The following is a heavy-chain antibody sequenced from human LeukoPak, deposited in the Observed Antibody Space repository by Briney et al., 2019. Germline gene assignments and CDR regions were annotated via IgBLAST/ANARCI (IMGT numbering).Heavy chain of an antibody. D-gene: IGHD3-16*01. CDR1: GGSFSGYY. CDR3: ARRVGWGYYFDY. Sequence: SETLSLTCAVYGGSFSGYYWSWIRQPPGKGLEWIGSIYHSGSTYYNPSLKSRVTISVDTSKNQFSLKLSSVTAADTAVYYCARRVGWGYYFDYWGQGTLVTVSS. CDR2: IYHSGST. V-gene: IGHV4-34*01. J-gene: IGHJ4*02.